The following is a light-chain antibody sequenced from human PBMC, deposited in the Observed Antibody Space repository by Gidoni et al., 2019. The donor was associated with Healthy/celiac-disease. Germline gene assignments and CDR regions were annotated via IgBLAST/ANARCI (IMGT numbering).Light chain of an antibody. CDR3: QQRSNWPPLT. V-gene: IGKV3-11*01. J-gene: IGKJ4*01. CDR2: DAS. CDR1: QSVSSY. Sequence: EIVLTQSPATLSLSPGERATLSCRASQSVSSYLAWYQPKPRQAPRPLIYDASNRATGIPARFSGSGSGTDFTLTISSLEPEDFAVYYCQQRSNWPPLTFGGXTKVEIK.